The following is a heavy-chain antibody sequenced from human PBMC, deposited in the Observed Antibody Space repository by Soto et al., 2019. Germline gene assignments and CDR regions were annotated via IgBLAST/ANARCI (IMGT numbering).Heavy chain of an antibody. Sequence: PGESLKISCAASGFTFSNYEMHWVRQAPGKGLEYVSDISNNGAHTDYAKSVKGRFTISRDNSENTLYLQMGSLRAEDMALYYCARRGYGSRWPNVYMDVWGKGTTVTVSS. CDR1: GFTFSNYE. D-gene: IGHD6-13*01. V-gene: IGHV3-64*01. CDR2: ISNNGAHT. CDR3: ARRGYGSRWPNVYMDV. J-gene: IGHJ6*03.